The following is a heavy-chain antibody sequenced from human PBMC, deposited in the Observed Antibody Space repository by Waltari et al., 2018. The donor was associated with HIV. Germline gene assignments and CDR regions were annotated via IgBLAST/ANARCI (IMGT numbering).Heavy chain of an antibody. CDR3: ARGVRYFDWLDY. Sequence: QVHLVESGGGVVQPGRSLRLSCAASGFTFSDYGIHWVRQAPGKGLEWGSTISYDGSNKYYVDSVKGRFTISRDNSKNTVYLQMNTLRIEDTAVYFCARGVRYFDWLDYWGQGTLVTVSS. D-gene: IGHD3-9*01. J-gene: IGHJ4*02. CDR2: ISYDGSNK. CDR1: GFTFSDYG. V-gene: IGHV3-33*01.